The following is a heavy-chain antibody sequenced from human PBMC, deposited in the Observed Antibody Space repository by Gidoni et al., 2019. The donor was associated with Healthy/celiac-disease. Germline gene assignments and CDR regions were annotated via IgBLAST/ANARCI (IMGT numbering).Heavy chain of an antibody. D-gene: IGHD6-19*01. V-gene: IGHV4-59*01. Sequence: QVQLQESGPGLVKPSETLSLTCTVSGGSISSYYWSWIRQPPGKGLEWIGYIYYSGSTNYNPSLKSRVTISVDTSKNQFSLKLSSVTAADTAVYYCARGLFAVAGSHHVDYWGQGTLVTVSS. CDR3: ARGLFAVAGSHHVDY. CDR2: IYYSGST. J-gene: IGHJ4*02. CDR1: GGSISSYY.